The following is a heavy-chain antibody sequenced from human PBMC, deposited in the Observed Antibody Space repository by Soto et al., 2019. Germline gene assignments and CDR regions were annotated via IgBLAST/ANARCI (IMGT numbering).Heavy chain of an antibody. CDR3: ARGPFDFTWGTPAPSIDH. CDR2: IYNSATT. J-gene: IGHJ5*02. CDR1: GDSIGTYY. D-gene: IGHD3-16*01. Sequence: SWTLSVTCTVWGDSIGTYYWTWILQPPGQVLEWIGYIYNSATTKYNPSLKSRVSISVDTSKNQFSLKLSSVTTADRALSYCARGPFDFTWGTPAPSIDHSGHGALVSV. V-gene: IGHV4-59*01.